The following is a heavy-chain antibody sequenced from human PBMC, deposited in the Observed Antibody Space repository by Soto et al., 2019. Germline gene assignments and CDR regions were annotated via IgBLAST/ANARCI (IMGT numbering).Heavy chain of an antibody. CDR3: AKGPNYDFWSGPDY. CDR2: ISGSGGST. CDR1: GFTFSSYA. V-gene: IGHV3-23*01. J-gene: IGHJ4*02. Sequence: VGSLRLSCAASGFTFSSYAMSWVRQAPGKGLEWVSAISGSGGSTYYADSVKGRFTISRDNSKNTLYLQMNSLRAEDTAVYYCAKGPNYDFWSGPDYWGQGTLVTVSS. D-gene: IGHD3-3*01.